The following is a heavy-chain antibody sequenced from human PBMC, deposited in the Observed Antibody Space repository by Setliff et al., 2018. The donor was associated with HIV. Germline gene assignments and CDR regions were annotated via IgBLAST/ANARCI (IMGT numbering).Heavy chain of an antibody. Sequence: ASVKVSCKASGDTSSSYAISWVRQAPGQGLEWMGWMNPNSGNTGYAQKFQGRVSMTRDTSISTAYMELSSLRSEDTAVYYCARGKYSSSPPFDYWGQGTLVTVSS. V-gene: IGHV1-8*02. J-gene: IGHJ4*02. CDR3: ARGKYSSSPPFDY. D-gene: IGHD6-6*01. CDR2: MNPNSGNT. CDR1: GDTSSSYA.